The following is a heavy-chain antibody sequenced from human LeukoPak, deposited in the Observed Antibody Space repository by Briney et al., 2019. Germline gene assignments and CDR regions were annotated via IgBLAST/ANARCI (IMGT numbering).Heavy chain of an antibody. D-gene: IGHD6-19*01. J-gene: IGHJ4*02. CDR3: ARRSGWASFNY. V-gene: IGHV1-8*03. CDR2: MNPNSDNT. CDR1: GYTFTGYA. Sequence: ASVKVSCKASGYTFTGYAISWVRQATGQGLEWMGWMNPNSDNTGYAQKFQGRLTITRNTSISTAYMELSSLRSEDTAVYFCARRSGWASFNYWGQGTLVTVSS.